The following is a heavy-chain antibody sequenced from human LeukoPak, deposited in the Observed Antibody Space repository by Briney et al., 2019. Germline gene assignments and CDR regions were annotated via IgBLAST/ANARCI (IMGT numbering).Heavy chain of an antibody. V-gene: IGHV5-51*01. CDR1: GYSFTSYW. D-gene: IGHD4-17*01. Sequence: GESLKISCKGSGYSFTSYWIGWVRQMPGKGLEWMGVIYPGDSDARYSPSFQGQVTISADKSISTAYLQWSSLKASDTAMYYCARQKTTVTTRVFDYWGQGTLATVSS. CDR3: ARQKTTVTTRVFDY. J-gene: IGHJ4*02. CDR2: IYPGDSDA.